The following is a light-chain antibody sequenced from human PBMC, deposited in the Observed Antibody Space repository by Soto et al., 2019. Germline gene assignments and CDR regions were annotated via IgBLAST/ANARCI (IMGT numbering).Light chain of an antibody. Sequence: EIVLTQSPGTLSLSPGERATLSCRASQSVSSSYLAWYQQKPGQAPRLLIYDASSRATGIPDRFSGSGSGTDFTVTISRLEPEDFAVYYCQQYGSSPRYTFGQGTKLEIK. CDR3: QQYGSSPRYT. J-gene: IGKJ2*01. CDR1: QSVSSSY. V-gene: IGKV3-20*01. CDR2: DAS.